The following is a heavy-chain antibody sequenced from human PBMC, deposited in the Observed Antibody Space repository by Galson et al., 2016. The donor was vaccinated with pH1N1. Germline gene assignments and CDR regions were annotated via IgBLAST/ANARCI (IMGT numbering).Heavy chain of an antibody. Sequence: SVKVSCKASGYSVTRYYMHWIRQAPGQGLEWMGIIDPSDETTTYSQKFQDRISLTRDTSTNSVYMELNNLRPGDSATYFCARRYYFDYWGQGTLVTVSS. J-gene: IGHJ4*02. CDR2: IDPSDETT. CDR3: ARRYYFDY. CDR1: GYSVTRYY. V-gene: IGHV1-46*01.